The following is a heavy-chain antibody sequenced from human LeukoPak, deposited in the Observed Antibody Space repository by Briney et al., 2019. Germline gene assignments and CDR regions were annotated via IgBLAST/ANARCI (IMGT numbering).Heavy chain of an antibody. Sequence: PSETLSLTCTVSGGSISSYYWRWLRQPPGKGLEWFGYIYYSGNTNYNPSLKSRVSISIDTSKNQFSLQLSSVTAADTAVYYCARDRDSSGLRDFDLWGRGTLVTVSA. CDR2: IYYSGNT. V-gene: IGHV4-59*01. CDR1: GGSISSYY. D-gene: IGHD3-22*01. CDR3: ARDRDSSGLRDFDL. J-gene: IGHJ2*01.